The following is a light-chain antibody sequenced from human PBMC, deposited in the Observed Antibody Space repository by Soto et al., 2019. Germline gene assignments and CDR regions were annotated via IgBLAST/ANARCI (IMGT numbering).Light chain of an antibody. Sequence: QSVLTQPASVSGSRGQSITMSGTGTSSDVGGFNYVSWYQQYPGKAPTLMIFQVSSRSSGVSNRFFGSKSGNTASLTISGLQAEDEAEYYCSSYTSTSTFYVFGTGTKVTVL. CDR1: SSDVGGFNY. CDR3: SSYTSTSTFYV. CDR2: QVS. V-gene: IGLV2-14*01. J-gene: IGLJ1*01.